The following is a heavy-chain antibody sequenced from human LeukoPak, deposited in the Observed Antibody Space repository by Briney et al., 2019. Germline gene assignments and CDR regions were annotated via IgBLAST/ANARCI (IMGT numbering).Heavy chain of an antibody. CDR3: ATIAAAGTS. CDR1: GGSFSGYY. Sequence: SETLSLTCAVYGGSFSGYYWSWIRQPPGKGLEWIGEINHSGSTNYNPSLKSRVTISVDTSKNQFSLKLSSVTAADTAVYYCATIAAAGTSWGQRTLVTVSS. CDR2: INHSGST. D-gene: IGHD6-13*01. V-gene: IGHV4-34*01. J-gene: IGHJ4*02.